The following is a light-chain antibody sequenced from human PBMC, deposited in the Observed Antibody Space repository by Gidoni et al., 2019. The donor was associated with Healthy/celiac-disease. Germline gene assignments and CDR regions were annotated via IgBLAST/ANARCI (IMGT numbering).Light chain of an antibody. CDR3: QSADSSGTYVV. Sequence: SYELPQPPSVSVSPGQTARITCSGDALPKQYAYWYQQKPGQAPVLVIYKDSERPSGIPERVSGSSSGTTVTLTSSGVQAEDEADYYCQSADSSGTYVVFGGGTKLTVL. CDR1: ALPKQY. J-gene: IGLJ2*01. V-gene: IGLV3-25*03. CDR2: KDS.